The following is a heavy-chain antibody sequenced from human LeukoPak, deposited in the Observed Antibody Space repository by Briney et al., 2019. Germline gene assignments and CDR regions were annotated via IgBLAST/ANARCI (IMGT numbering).Heavy chain of an antibody. Sequence: PGGSLRLSCAASGFSFRSYSMNWVRQAPGRGLEGVSYISASGSTIFYADSVKGRFTISRDDAKHSLYLQVNSLRAEDTAVYYCASASSSGPYYFDYWGQGTLVTVSS. CDR2: ISASGSTI. D-gene: IGHD6-19*01. CDR1: GFSFRSYS. CDR3: ASASSSGPYYFDY. V-gene: IGHV3-48*01. J-gene: IGHJ4*02.